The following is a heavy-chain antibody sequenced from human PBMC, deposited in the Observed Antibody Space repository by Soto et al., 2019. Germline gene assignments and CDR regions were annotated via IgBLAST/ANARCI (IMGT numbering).Heavy chain of an antibody. J-gene: IGHJ6*02. Sequence: SETLSLTCAVSGYSIASGYYWAWIRQSPGKGLEWIGSIYHAGSVYYNPSLNSRVAVSLDTSKNHFSLKRTSVTAADTAVYYCARTFDYYGMDVWGQGTTVTAP. CDR1: GYSIASGYY. CDR3: ARTFDYYGMDV. V-gene: IGHV4-38-2*01. CDR2: IYHAGSV.